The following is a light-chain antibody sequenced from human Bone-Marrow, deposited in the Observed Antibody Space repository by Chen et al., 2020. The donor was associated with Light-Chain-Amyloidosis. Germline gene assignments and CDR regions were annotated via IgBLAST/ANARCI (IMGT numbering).Light chain of an antibody. J-gene: IGKJ1*01. CDR2: AAS. CDR3: LQHNSYPRS. V-gene: IGKV1-17*02. Sequence: DIQMTQSPSSLSASVGDRVTITCRASQGIRNEVGWYQQIPGKAPKRLIYAASSLQSWVPSRFSGSGSGTEFTLTISDLQPEDFATYYCLQHNSYPRSFGQGTKVEIK. CDR1: QGIRNE.